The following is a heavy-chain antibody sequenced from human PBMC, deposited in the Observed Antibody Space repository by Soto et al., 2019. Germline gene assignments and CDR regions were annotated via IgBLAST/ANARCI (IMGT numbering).Heavy chain of an antibody. J-gene: IGHJ4*02. V-gene: IGHV3-23*01. CDR3: AKARIAAAGLGPDFDY. Sequence: GGSLRLSCAASGFTFSSYAMSWVRQAPGKGLEWVSAISGSGGSTYYADSVKGRFTISRDNSKNTLYLQMNSLRAEDTAVYYCAKARIAAAGLGPDFDYWGQGALVTVSS. CDR1: GFTFSSYA. CDR2: ISGSGGST. D-gene: IGHD6-13*01.